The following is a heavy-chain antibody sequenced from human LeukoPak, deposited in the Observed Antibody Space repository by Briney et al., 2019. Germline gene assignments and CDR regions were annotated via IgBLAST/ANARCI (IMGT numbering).Heavy chain of an antibody. CDR3: ARVEMATTVFDY. Sequence: GGSLRLSWAASGFTFSSYWMSWVRQAPGKGLEWVANIKQGGSEKYYVDFVKGQFTISRDNAKNSLYMQMDSLRAEDTAVYYCARVEMATTVFDYWGQGTLVTVSS. V-gene: IGHV3-7*01. CDR2: IKQGGSEK. CDR1: GFTFSSYW. J-gene: IGHJ4*02. D-gene: IGHD5-24*01.